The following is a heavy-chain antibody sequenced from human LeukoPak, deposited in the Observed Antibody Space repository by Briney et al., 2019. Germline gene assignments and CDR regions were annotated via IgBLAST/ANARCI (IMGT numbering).Heavy chain of an antibody. V-gene: IGHV3-48*01. CDR1: GFTFSSYG. CDR2: ISTSTTTI. CDR3: ASWGEGALDN. J-gene: IGHJ4*02. D-gene: IGHD1-26*01. Sequence: GRSLRLSCAASGFTFSSYGMHWVRQAPGKGLEWISYISTSTTTIYYANSVKGRFTISRDNAKKSLYLQMNSLRVEDTGVYYCASWGEGALDNWGQGTLVTVSS.